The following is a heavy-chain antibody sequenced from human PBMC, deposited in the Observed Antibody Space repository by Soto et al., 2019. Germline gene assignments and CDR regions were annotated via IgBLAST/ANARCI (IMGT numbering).Heavy chain of an antibody. Sequence: SVKVSCKASGGTFSSYAISWVRQAPGQGLEWMGGIIPIFGTANYAQKFQGRVTITADESTSTAYMELSSLRSEDTAVYYCARDRRYDFWSGQGYYGMDVWGQGTTVTVSS. J-gene: IGHJ6*02. CDR1: GGTFSSYA. V-gene: IGHV1-69*13. CDR3: ARDRRYDFWSGQGYYGMDV. CDR2: IIPIFGTA. D-gene: IGHD3-3*01.